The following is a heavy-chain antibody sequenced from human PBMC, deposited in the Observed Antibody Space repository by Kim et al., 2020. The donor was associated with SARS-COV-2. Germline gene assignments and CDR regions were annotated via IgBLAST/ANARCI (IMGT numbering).Heavy chain of an antibody. Sequence: GGSLRLSCAASGFTFSSYSMNWVRQAPGKGLEWVSSISSSSSYIYYADSVKGRFTISRDNAKNSLYLQMNSLRAEDTAVYYCARIRRGQRDAFDIWGQGTMVTVSS. J-gene: IGHJ3*02. CDR3: ARIRRGQRDAFDI. CDR2: ISSSSSYI. CDR1: GFTFSSYS. D-gene: IGHD6-25*01. V-gene: IGHV3-21*01.